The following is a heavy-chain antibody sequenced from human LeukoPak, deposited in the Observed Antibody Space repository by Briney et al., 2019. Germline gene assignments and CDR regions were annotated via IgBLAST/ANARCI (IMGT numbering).Heavy chain of an antibody. D-gene: IGHD2-8*01. CDR2: TNHSGST. J-gene: IGHJ4*02. Sequence: SETLSLTCAVYGGSFSGYYWSWIRQPPGKGLEWIGETNHSGSTNYNPSLKSRVTISVDTSKNQFSLKLSSVTAADTAVYYCARSDIVLMVYTFDYWGQGTLVTVSS. CDR1: GGSFSGYY. CDR3: ARSDIVLMVYTFDY. V-gene: IGHV4-34*01.